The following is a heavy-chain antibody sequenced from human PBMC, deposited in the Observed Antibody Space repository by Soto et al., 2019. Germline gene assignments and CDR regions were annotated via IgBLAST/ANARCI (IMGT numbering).Heavy chain of an antibody. J-gene: IGHJ4*02. CDR3: AGRRGD. Sequence: EVQLVESGGGLVQPGGSLRLSCAASGFTFSSYWRSWVRQAPGKGLEWVANIKQDGSEKYYVDSVKGRFTISRDNAKNSLYLQMNSLRAEDTAVYYCAGRRGDWGQGTLVTVSS. CDR1: GFTFSSYW. CDR2: IKQDGSEK. V-gene: IGHV3-7*05.